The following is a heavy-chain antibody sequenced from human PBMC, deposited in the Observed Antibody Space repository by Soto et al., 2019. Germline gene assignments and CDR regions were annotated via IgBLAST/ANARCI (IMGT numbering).Heavy chain of an antibody. CDR3: ASGGRSYCSGGSCYDLFAY. Sequence: QVQLQESGPGLVKPSETLSLTCTVSGGSISSYYWSWIRQPPGKGLEWIGYIYYSGSTNYYPSLKSRVTISVETSKNQFSLKLSSATGAETAVYYCASGGRSYCSGGSCYDLFAYWGQGTLVTVSS. V-gene: IGHV4-59*01. D-gene: IGHD2-15*01. CDR1: GGSISSYY. J-gene: IGHJ4*02. CDR2: IYYSGST.